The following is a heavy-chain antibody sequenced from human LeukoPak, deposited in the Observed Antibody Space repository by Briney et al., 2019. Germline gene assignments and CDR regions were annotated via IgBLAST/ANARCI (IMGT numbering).Heavy chain of an antibody. D-gene: IGHD3-10*01. J-gene: IGHJ4*02. Sequence: ASVKVSCQASGYTFTNYGISWLRQAPGQGLEWMGWITAHNGNTHYAQKLQGRVIMTTDTLTSTAYMELRTLTSKDTAVYFCAREHMVRAVITHAFDNWGQGTLVTVSS. CDR3: AREHMVRAVITHAFDN. CDR2: ITAHNGNT. CDR1: GYTFTNYG. V-gene: IGHV1-18*01.